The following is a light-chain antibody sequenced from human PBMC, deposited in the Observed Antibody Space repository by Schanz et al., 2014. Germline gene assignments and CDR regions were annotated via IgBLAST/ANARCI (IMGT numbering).Light chain of an antibody. V-gene: IGLV1-40*01. J-gene: IGLJ2*01. CDR3: QSYDVSLSGFVV. Sequence: QSVLTQPPSVSGAPGQSVTISCTGSTSNIGTGYDVHWYQQLPGTAPKLLIYRNTNRPSGVPDRFSGSKSGASASLAITGXXXXXDADYYCQSYDVSLSGFVVFGGGTKLTVL. CDR2: RNT. CDR1: TSNIGTGYD.